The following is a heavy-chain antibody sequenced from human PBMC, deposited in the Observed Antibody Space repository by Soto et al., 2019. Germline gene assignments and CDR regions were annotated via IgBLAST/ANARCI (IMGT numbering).Heavy chain of an antibody. CDR3: ARGGMAGTGLL. V-gene: IGHV3-7*01. CDR1: GFTFSSYW. J-gene: IGHJ4*02. D-gene: IGHD6-19*01. Sequence: EVQLVESGGGLVQPGGSLRLSCAASGFTFSSYWMSWVRQAPGKGLAWVANIKQDGSEKYYVDSVKGRFTISRDNAKNALYLQMNSLRAEDTAVYYCARGGMAGTGLLWGQGTLVTVSS. CDR2: IKQDGSEK.